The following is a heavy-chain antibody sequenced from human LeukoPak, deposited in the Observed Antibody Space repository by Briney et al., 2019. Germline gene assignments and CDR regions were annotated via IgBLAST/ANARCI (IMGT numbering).Heavy chain of an antibody. J-gene: IGHJ3*02. CDR2: IFYSGST. CDR3: AKSNGYGLVDI. CDR1: GGSFNDYY. V-gene: IGHV4-34*12. D-gene: IGHD3-10*01. Sequence: PSATLSLTCSVYGGSFNDYYWGWIRQPPGKGLEWIGNIFYSGSTYYSPSLKSRVTISLDTSRNQFSLKLTSVTAADTAVYYCAKSNGYGLVDIWGQGTMVTVSS.